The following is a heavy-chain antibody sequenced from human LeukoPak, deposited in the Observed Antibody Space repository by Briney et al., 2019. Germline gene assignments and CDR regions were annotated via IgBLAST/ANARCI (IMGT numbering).Heavy chain of an antibody. CDR1: GYTLTELS. D-gene: IGHD4-17*01. V-gene: IGHV1-24*01. CDR3: ARVTQTDYDFDY. Sequence: RASVKVSCKVSGYTLTELSMHWVRQAPGKGLEWMGGFDPEDGETIYAQKFQGRVTMTTDTSTSTAYMELRSLRSDDTAVYYCARVTQTDYDFDYWGQGTLVTVSS. J-gene: IGHJ4*02. CDR2: FDPEDGET.